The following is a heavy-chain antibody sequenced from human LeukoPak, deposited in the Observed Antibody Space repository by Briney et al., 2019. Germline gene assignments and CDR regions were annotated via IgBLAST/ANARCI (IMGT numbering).Heavy chain of an antibody. CDR2: IGGRGGST. CDR1: GFTFSSHA. D-gene: IGHD3-3*01. Sequence: PGESLRLSCVASGFTFSSHAMAWVRQAPGKGLEWVSAIGGRGGSTYYADSVKGRFTISRDNSKNTLYLQMNSLRAEDTALYYCARDPGVVAFHYFDFWGQGTLGTVFS. V-gene: IGHV3-23*01. CDR3: ARDPGVVAFHYFDF. J-gene: IGHJ4*02.